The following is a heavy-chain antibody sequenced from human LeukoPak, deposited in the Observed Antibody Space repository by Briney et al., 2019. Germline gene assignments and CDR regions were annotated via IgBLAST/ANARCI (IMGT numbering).Heavy chain of an antibody. D-gene: IGHD6-19*01. V-gene: IGHV1-46*01. Sequence: ASVKVSCKASGYIFTSYNIYWVRQAPGQGLEWMGIINPSGGSTNYAQKFQGRVTMTRDTSTSTVYMELSSLRSEDTAVYYCASFAVHRRITVAGQFGLDYWGQGTLVSVSS. J-gene: IGHJ4*02. CDR3: ASFAVHRRITVAGQFGLDY. CDR1: GYIFTSYN. CDR2: INPSGGST.